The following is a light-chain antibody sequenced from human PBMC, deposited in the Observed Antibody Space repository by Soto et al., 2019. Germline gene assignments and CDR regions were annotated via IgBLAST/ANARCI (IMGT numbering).Light chain of an antibody. CDR3: SSYTDNTTPA. CDR1: SSDVGGYAY. Sequence: QLVLTQPASVSGSPGQSITITCTGTSSDVGGYAYVSWYQQYPGKAPKLVISEVSNRPSGISHRFSGSRSGNTASLTISGLQAEDEADYYCSSYTDNTTPAFGGGTQLTVL. CDR2: EVS. V-gene: IGLV2-14*01. J-gene: IGLJ2*01.